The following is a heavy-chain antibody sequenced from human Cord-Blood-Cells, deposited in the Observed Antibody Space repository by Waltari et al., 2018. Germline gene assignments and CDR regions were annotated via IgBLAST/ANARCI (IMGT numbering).Heavy chain of an antibody. V-gene: IGHV4-38-2*02. Sequence: QMQLQESGPGLVKPSETLSLTCTVSGYSISSGYYWGWIRQPPGKGLEWIGSSYHSGSTYDTPALKSRVTISGDTSKNQFSLKLSAVTAADTAVYYCARGGGYSYGYYFDYWGQGTLVTVSS. CDR3: ARGGGYSYGYYFDY. J-gene: IGHJ4*02. CDR1: GYSISSGYY. CDR2: SYHSGST. D-gene: IGHD5-18*01.